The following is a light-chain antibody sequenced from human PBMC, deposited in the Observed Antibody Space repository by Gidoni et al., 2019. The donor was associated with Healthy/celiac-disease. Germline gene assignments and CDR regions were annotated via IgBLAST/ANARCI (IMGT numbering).Light chain of an antibody. CDR3: QVWDSSSDLYRV. CDR2: YDS. J-gene: IGLJ1*01. V-gene: IGLV3-21*04. Sequence: SYVLTQPPSVSVAPGKTARITCGGNNIGSKSVHWYQRKPGQAPVLVIYYDSDRPSGIPERFSGSNSGNTATLTISRVEAGDEDDYYCQVWDSSSDLYRVFGTGTKVTVL. CDR1: NIGSKS.